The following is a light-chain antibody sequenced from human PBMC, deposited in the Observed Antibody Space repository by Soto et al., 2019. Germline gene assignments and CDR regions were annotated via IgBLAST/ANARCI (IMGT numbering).Light chain of an antibody. V-gene: IGKV1-5*01. CDR3: QQYDSFSGT. J-gene: IGKJ1*01. CDR2: DAS. CDR1: QSVSGW. Sequence: IQMTQSPSTLSASVGDTVTVTRRASQSVSGWLAWYQQKPGKAPKLLIYDASSLQSGVPSRFSGSGSGTEFTLTITNLQPDDFATYYCQQYDSFSGTFGQGTKV.